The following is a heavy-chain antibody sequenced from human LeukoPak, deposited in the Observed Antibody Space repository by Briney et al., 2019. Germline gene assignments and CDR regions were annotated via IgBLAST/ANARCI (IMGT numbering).Heavy chain of an antibody. CDR3: ARERYCTSAACYVGVPFDS. CDR2: IKQDGSEN. Sequence: GGSLRLSCAASGFTLNTYCMTWVRQAPGKGLEWVAGIKQDGSENYYMESVKGRFTISRDNSRNSLSLQMNSLRAEDTAVYFCARERYCTSAACYVGVPFDSWGQGTLVTVSS. CDR1: GFTLNTYC. D-gene: IGHD2-2*01. J-gene: IGHJ4*02. V-gene: IGHV3-7*01.